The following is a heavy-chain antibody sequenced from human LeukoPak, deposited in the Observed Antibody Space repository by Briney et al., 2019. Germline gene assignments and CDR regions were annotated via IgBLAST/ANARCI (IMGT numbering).Heavy chain of an antibody. CDR2: ISSNSNYI. V-gene: IGHV3-21*06. CDR3: ARVQGHPPNGLDI. D-gene: IGHD2-8*01. J-gene: IGHJ3*02. CDR1: GFTFSSYT. Sequence: GGSQRLSCAASGFTFSSYTMNGVRQAPGKGLEWVSSISSNSNYIHYADSVKGRFTISRDNAKNSVYLQMDSLRVRDTAVYYCARVQGHPPNGLDIWGQGTMVTVSS.